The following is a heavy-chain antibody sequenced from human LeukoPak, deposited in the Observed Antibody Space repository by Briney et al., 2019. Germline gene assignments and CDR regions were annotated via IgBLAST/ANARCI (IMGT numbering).Heavy chain of an antibody. Sequence: PGGSLRLSCAASGFTFSSYSMNWVRQAPGKGLEWVSYISSSSSTIYYADSVKGRFTISRDNAKNSLYLQMNSLRAEDTAVYYCARDLKRAYYGSGSSYWGQGTLVSVSS. J-gene: IGHJ4*02. CDR1: GFTFSSYS. CDR3: ARDLKRAYYGSGSSY. V-gene: IGHV3-48*01. CDR2: ISSSSSTI. D-gene: IGHD3-10*01.